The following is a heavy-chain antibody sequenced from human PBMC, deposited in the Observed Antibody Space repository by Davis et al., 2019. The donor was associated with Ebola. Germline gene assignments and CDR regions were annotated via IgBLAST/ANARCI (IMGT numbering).Heavy chain of an antibody. Sequence: SVKVSCKASGGTFSSYTISWVRQAPGQGLEWMGRIIPILGIANYAQKFQGRVTITADKSTSTAYMELSSLRSEDTAVYYCARGYSSSWVGYWGQGTLVTVSS. D-gene: IGHD6-13*01. CDR2: IIPILGIA. CDR3: ARGYSSSWVGY. CDR1: GGTFSSYT. V-gene: IGHV1-69*02. J-gene: IGHJ4*02.